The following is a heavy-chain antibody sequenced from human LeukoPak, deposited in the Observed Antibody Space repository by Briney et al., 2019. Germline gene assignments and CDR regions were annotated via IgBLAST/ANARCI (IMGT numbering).Heavy chain of an antibody. D-gene: IGHD2-2*02. CDR3: ASALVVPAAIRIEYFQH. CDR2: IYDTGVT. J-gene: IGHJ1*01. Sequence: SETLSLTCTVSGGSISPYHWAWIRQSPEKGLEWIGYIYDTGVTNYNPSLKSRVTISVDTSKNQFSLKLSSVTAADTAVYYCASALVVPAAIRIEYFQHWGQGTPVTVSS. V-gene: IGHV4-59*08. CDR1: GGSISPYH.